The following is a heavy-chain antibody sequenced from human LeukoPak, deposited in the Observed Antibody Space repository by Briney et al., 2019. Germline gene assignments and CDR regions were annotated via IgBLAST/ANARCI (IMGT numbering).Heavy chain of an antibody. V-gene: IGHV3-30*03. Sequence: GGSLRLSCAASGFTFSNYGMSWVRQAPGKGLEWVAVISYDGSNKYYADSVKGRFTISRDNSKNTLYLQMNSLRAEDTAVYYCARYAQQLVDYWGQGTLVTVSS. CDR2: ISYDGSNK. CDR3: ARYAQQLVDY. CDR1: GFTFSNYG. D-gene: IGHD6-13*01. J-gene: IGHJ4*02.